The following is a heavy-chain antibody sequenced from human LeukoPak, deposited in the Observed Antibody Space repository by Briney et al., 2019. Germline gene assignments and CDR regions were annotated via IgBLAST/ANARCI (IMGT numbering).Heavy chain of an antibody. CDR2: IYSGGNK. Sequence: PGGSLRLLCAASGFTFSGNYMTWVSQAPGKGLEGVSVIYSGGNKYYTDSVRRRFTISRDNSKNTLYLQMNSLRAEDAAVYYCARGLNIDITLADDAFDIWGHGTMVTVSS. V-gene: IGHV3-66*01. J-gene: IGHJ3*02. CDR3: ARGLNIDITLADDAFDI. CDR1: GFTFSGNY. D-gene: IGHD1-20*01.